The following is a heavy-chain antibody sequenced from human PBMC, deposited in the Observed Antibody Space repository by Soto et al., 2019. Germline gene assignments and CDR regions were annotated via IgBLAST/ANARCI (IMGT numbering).Heavy chain of an antibody. D-gene: IGHD2-15*01. CDR2: ISGSGGST. J-gene: IGHJ1*01. CDR3: AKDKGYCSGGSCYSAEYFQH. Sequence: GGSLRLSCAASGFTFSSYAMSWVRQAPGKGLEWVSAISGSGGSTYYADSAKGRFTISRDNSKNTLYLQMNSLRAEDTAVYYCAKDKGYCSGGSCYSAEYFQHWGQGTLVTVSS. V-gene: IGHV3-23*01. CDR1: GFTFSSYA.